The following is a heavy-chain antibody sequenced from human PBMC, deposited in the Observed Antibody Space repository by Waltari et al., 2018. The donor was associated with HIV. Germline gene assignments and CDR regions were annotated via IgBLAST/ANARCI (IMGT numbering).Heavy chain of an antibody. D-gene: IGHD3-16*01. J-gene: IGHJ5*02. CDR3: YRFGGDL. V-gene: IGHV3-72*01. CDR1: GFAFRDHH. Sequence: EVQLVESGGGLVQPGGSLRLSCAASGFAFRDHHMDWVRQAPGKGLEWVGRARDAADSYFTQCAASVKGRFTSSRDDSENSLFLEMSNIGSEDSAVYYWYRFGGDLWGQGTLVTVSS. CDR2: ARDAADSYFT.